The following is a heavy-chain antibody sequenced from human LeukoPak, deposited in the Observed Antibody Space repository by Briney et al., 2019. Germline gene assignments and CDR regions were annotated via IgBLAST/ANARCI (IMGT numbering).Heavy chain of an antibody. CDR1: DYNFAAYG. CDR2: ISGFNGNT. Sequence: ASVKVSCKASDYNFAAYGITWVRQAPGQGLEWMGWISGFNGNTKYEQKFQGRVTMTTDTSTSTAYMELRSLRSEDTAVYYCARKGYFDYWGQGTLVTVSS. CDR3: ARKGYFDY. V-gene: IGHV1-18*01. J-gene: IGHJ4*02.